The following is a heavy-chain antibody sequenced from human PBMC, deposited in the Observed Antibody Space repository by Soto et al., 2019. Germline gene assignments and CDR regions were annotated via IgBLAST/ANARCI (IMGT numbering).Heavy chain of an antibody. CDR1: GFTVSSNY. CDR3: ARGFKPSMVRGVMGLYYYYGMDV. V-gene: IGHV3-53*01. CDR2: IYSGGST. J-gene: IGHJ6*02. D-gene: IGHD3-10*01. Sequence: LRLSCAASGFTVSSNYMSWVRQAPGKGLEWVSVIYSGGSTYYADSVKGRFTISRDNSKNTLYLQMNSLRAEDTAVYYCARGFKPSMVRGVMGLYYYYGMDVWGQGTTVTVSS.